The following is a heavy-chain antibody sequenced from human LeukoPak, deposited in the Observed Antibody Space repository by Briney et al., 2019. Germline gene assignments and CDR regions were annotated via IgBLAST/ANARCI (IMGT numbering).Heavy chain of an antibody. J-gene: IGHJ3*02. CDR2: ISGSGGST. D-gene: IGHD4-11*01. CDR1: GFTFSSYA. V-gene: IGHV3-23*01. Sequence: PGGSLRLSCAASGFTFSSYAMSWVRQAPGKGLEWVSAISGSGGSTYYADSVKGRFTISRDNAKNSLYLQMNSLRAEDTAVYYCARKDDYSKSFDIWGQGTMVTVSS. CDR3: ARKDDYSKSFDI.